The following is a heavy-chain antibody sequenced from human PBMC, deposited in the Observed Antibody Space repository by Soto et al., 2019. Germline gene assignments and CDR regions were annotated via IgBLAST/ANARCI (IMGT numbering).Heavy chain of an antibody. CDR1: GFTFSDSA. J-gene: IGHJ4*02. V-gene: IGHV3-73*01. Sequence: GGSLRLSCAASGFTFSDSAMHWVRQASGKGLEWVGRVRSKANTYATEYGASVKGRFTISRDDSKNTAYLQMNSLKTEDTAVYYCARVYDYGGNAHFDYWGQGT. D-gene: IGHD4-17*01. CDR2: VRSKANTYAT. CDR3: ARVYDYGGNAHFDY.